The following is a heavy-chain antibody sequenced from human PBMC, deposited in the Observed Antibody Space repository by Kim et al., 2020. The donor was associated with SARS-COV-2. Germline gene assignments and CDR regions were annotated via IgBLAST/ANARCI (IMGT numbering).Heavy chain of an antibody. CDR3: ARTYYDGRGYYYSDY. V-gene: IGHV1-46*01. CDR2: INPSGGST. CDR1: GYTFTNYY. D-gene: IGHD3-22*01. Sequence: ASVKVSCKASGYTFTNYYMHWVRQAPGQGLEWMGIINPSGGSTSYAQKFQGRVTMTRDTSTSTVSLDLSSLRTEDTAIYYCARTYYDGRGYYYSDYWGQGTLGTVSP. J-gene: IGHJ4*02.